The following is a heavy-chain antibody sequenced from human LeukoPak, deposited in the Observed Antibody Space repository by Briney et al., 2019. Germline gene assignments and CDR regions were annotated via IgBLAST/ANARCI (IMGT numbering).Heavy chain of an antibody. CDR3: ARYDAVGDYTSFDY. CDR1: GGSISSGDYY. D-gene: IGHD4-17*01. Sequence: SQTLSLTCTVSGGSISSGDYYWSWIRQPPGKGLEWIGNIYYSGSTYYNPSLKSRVTISVDTSKNQFSLKLSSVTAADTAVYYCARYDAVGDYTSFDYWGQGTLVTVSS. V-gene: IGHV4-30-4*08. J-gene: IGHJ4*02. CDR2: IYYSGST.